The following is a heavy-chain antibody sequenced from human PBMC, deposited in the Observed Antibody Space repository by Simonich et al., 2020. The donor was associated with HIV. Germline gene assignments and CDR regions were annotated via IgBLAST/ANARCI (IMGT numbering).Heavy chain of an antibody. D-gene: IGHD3-3*01. CDR1: GYTFTSYG. V-gene: IGHV1-18*01. CDR2: ISAYNGNT. J-gene: IGHJ6*02. Sequence: QVQLVQSGAEVKKPGASVKVSCKASGYTFTSYGLSWVRQAPGQGLEWMGWISAYNGNTNCAQKLQGRVTMTTDTSTSTAYMELRSLRSDDTAVYYCARTRRITIFGVVRGNGMDVWGQGTTVTVSS. CDR3: ARTRRITIFGVVRGNGMDV.